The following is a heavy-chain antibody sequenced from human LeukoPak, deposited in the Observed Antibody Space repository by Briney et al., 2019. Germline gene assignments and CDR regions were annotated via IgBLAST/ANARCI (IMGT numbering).Heavy chain of an antibody. Sequence: GGSLRLSCAASGFTFSSYAMTWARQAPGKGLEWVSAISGSGGNTYYADSVKGRFTISRDNSMNTLYLQMNSLRAEDTAVYYCAKDPLYCGGDCYPRGFDYWGQGTLVTVSS. J-gene: IGHJ4*02. V-gene: IGHV3-23*01. D-gene: IGHD2-21*02. CDR3: AKDPLYCGGDCYPRGFDY. CDR1: GFTFSSYA. CDR2: ISGSGGNT.